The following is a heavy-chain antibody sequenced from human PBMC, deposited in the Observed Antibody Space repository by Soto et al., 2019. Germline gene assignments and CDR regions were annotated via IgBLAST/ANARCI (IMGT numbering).Heavy chain of an antibody. V-gene: IGHV3-30*18. CDR3: AKEIVKYTYGACDY. CDR2: ISYDGSNQ. J-gene: IGHJ4*02. Sequence: QVQLVESGGAVVQPGKSLRLSCAASGFSFNTYGMYWVRQAPGKGLEWVAAISYDGSNQYHADSVKGRFTISRDNSKSTLYLQMNSLRVEDTAVYYCAKEIVKYTYGACDYWGQGTLVTVSS. D-gene: IGHD5-18*01. CDR1: GFSFNTYG.